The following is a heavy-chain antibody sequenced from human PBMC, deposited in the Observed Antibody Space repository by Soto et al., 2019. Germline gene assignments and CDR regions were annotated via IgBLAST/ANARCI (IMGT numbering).Heavy chain of an antibody. CDR3: ASQGDYDFWSGYPNFYYYYGMDV. CDR1: GGSISSSSYY. Sequence: PSETLSLTCTVSGGSISSSSYYWGWIRQPPGKGLEWIGSIYYSGSTYYNPSLKSRVTISVDTYKNQFSLKLSSVTAADTAVYYCASQGDYDFWSGYPNFYYYYGMDVWGQGTTVT. CDR2: IYYSGST. J-gene: IGHJ6*02. V-gene: IGHV4-39*01. D-gene: IGHD3-3*01.